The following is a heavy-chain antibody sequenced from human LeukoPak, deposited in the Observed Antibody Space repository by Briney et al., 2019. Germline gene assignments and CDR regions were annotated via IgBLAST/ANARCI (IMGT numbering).Heavy chain of an antibody. J-gene: IGHJ2*01. Sequence: PGGSLRLSCAASGFTVSSNYMSWVRQTPGKGLEWIGEINHGGSTNYNPSLGSRVSISVDPSKKQFSLDLSSVTAADTAVYYCARGRVRFDLWGRGTLVTVSS. CDR3: ARGRVRFDL. CDR1: GFTVSSNY. CDR2: INHGGST. V-gene: IGHV4-34*01.